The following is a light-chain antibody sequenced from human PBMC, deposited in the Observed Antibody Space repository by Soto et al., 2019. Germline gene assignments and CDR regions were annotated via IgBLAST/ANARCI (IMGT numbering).Light chain of an antibody. CDR1: HSISSW. Sequence: DRVTIPCRASHSISSWLAWYQQKPGKAPKLLIYDASSLESGVPSRFSGSGSGTDFILTINSLQPEDFATYYCQQSYNSPFNFGPGTKVDIK. CDR2: DAS. V-gene: IGKV1-5*01. J-gene: IGKJ3*01. CDR3: QQSYNSPFN.